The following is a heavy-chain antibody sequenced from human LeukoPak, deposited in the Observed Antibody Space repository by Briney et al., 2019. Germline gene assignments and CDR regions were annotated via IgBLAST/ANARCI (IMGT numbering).Heavy chain of an antibody. J-gene: IGHJ5*02. CDR3: ARRGRGDWFDP. D-gene: IGHD1-26*01. CDR2: IYPGDSDT. V-gene: IGHV5-51*01. Sequence: GESLKISCKGSGYSFTSYWSGWVRQMPGKGLEWMGIIYPGDSDTRYSPSFQDQVTISADKTISTVYLQWSSLKVSDTAIYYCARRGRGDWFDPWGQGTLVTVSS. CDR1: GYSFTSYW.